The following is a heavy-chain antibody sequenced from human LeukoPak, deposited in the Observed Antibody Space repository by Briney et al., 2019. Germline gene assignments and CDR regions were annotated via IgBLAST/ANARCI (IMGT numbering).Heavy chain of an antibody. J-gene: IGHJ4*02. CDR2: ISWNSGSI. CDR1: GFTFDDYA. V-gene: IGHV3-9*01. Sequence: GRSLRLSCAASGFTFDDYAMHWVRQAPGKGLEWVSGISWNSGSIGYADSVKGRFTISRDNAKNSLYLQMNSLRAEDTALYYCAKDTNLDTAMTTFDYWGQGTLVTVSS. D-gene: IGHD5-18*01. CDR3: AKDTNLDTAMTTFDY.